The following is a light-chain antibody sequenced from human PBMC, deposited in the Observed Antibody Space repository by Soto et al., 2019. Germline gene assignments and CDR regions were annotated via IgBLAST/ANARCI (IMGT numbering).Light chain of an antibody. CDR3: QQYGFSLIA. CDR1: QTVSTSY. CDR2: GAS. Sequence: EIVLTQSPGTLSLSPGERATLSCRASQTVSTSYVAWYQQKPGQAPRLLIYGASSRATGIPDRFSGSGSGTDYTLTISRLEPVDFAVYYCQQYGFSLIAFGGGTKVEI. V-gene: IGKV3-20*01. J-gene: IGKJ4*01.